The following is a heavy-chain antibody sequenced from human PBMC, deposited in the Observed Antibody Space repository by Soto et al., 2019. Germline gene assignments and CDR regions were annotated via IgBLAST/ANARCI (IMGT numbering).Heavy chain of an antibody. Sequence: ASVKVSCKASGYTFTSYGISWVRQSPGQGLEWMGWISPYNGNTGYAQKFQGRVTMTRNTSISTAYMELSSLRSEDTAVYYCARGALSSWHSNWFDPWGQGTLVTVSS. CDR1: GYTFTSYG. V-gene: IGHV1-8*02. J-gene: IGHJ5*02. CDR3: ARGALSSWHSNWFDP. CDR2: ISPYNGNT. D-gene: IGHD6-13*01.